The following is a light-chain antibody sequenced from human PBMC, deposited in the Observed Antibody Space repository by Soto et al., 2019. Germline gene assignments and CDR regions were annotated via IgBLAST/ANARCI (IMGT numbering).Light chain of an antibody. CDR3: QQYGTAPIT. J-gene: IGKJ5*01. V-gene: IGKV3-20*01. Sequence: DIVLTQSPGTLSFSPLERATLSCRASQSVIANYLAWYQQKPGQAPRLLIYRASSRATGIPDRFSGTGSGTDFTLTISRVEPEDFAVYYCQQYGTAPITFGQGTRLEIK. CDR1: QSVIANY. CDR2: RAS.